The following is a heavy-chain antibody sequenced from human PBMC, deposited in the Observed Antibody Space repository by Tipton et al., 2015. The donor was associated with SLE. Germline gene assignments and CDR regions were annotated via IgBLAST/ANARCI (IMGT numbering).Heavy chain of an antibody. Sequence: TLSLTCTVSGGSISTFFWSWIRQPPGKGLEWIGCIYSGSSYFNPSLRSRVSMSIDKSKNQFSLKLSSVTAADTAVYYCARASGDYWGQGTLVTVSS. V-gene: IGHV4-59*12. CDR1: GGSISTFF. CDR2: IYSGSS. CDR3: ARASGDY. J-gene: IGHJ4*02. D-gene: IGHD6-25*01.